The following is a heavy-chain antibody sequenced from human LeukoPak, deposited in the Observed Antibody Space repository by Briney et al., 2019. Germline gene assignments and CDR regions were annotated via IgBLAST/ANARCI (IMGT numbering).Heavy chain of an antibody. CDR1: GYTFTGYY. CDR3: ARPYCGGGSCHDYFDY. CDR2: INPHTGGT. Sequence: ASVKVSCKASGYTFTGYYMHWVRQAPGQGLEWMGWINPHTGGTNYAQKFQGRVTMTRDASTSTAYMELSRLRSDDTAVYYCARPYCGGGSCHDYFDYWGQGTLVTVSS. J-gene: IGHJ4*02. D-gene: IGHD2-15*01. V-gene: IGHV1-2*02.